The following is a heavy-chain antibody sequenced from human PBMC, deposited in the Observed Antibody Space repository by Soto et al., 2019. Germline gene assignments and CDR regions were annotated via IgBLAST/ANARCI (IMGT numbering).Heavy chain of an antibody. CDR1: GFTFSSYA. D-gene: IGHD6-13*01. J-gene: IGHJ4*02. V-gene: IGHV3-23*01. CDR2: ISGSGGST. Sequence: PGGSLRLSCAASGFTFSSYAMSWVRQAPGKGLEWVSAISGSGGSTYYADSVKGRFTISRDNSKNTLYLQMNSLRAEDTAVYYCAKDDSSSWYHMVDYWGQGTLVTVSS. CDR3: AKDDSSSWYHMVDY.